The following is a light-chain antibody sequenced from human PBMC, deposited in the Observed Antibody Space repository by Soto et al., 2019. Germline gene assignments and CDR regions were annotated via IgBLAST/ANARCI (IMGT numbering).Light chain of an antibody. Sequence: AIQMTQSPSSLSASVGDRVTITCRASQGIRNDLGWYQQKPGKAPKLLIYAASTLQSGVPSRFSGSGSGTDFTLTINNLQPEDFATYYCLHYYNYPRAFGQGTKVEIK. CDR1: QGIRND. CDR2: AAS. J-gene: IGKJ1*01. CDR3: LHYYNYPRA. V-gene: IGKV1-6*01.